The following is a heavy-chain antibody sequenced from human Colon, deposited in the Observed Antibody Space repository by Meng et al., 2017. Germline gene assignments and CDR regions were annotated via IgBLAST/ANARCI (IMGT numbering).Heavy chain of an antibody. CDR1: GFSLSGYW. J-gene: IGHJ5*02. V-gene: IGHV3-7*01. D-gene: IGHD1-1*01. Sequence: GGSLRLSCAASGFSLSGYWMSWVRQAPGKGLEWVANIRQDGSEIHYVDSVKGRFTISRDNGRNSIYLQMNSLRADDTALYYCARDGGTDWFDPWGPGTLVTVSS. CDR3: ARDGGTDWFDP. CDR2: IRQDGSEI.